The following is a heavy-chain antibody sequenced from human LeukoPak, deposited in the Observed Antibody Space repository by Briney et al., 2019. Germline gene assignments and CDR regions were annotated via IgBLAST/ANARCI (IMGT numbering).Heavy chain of an antibody. D-gene: IGHD5-24*01. CDR1: GGSISSGADY. J-gene: IGHJ4*02. Sequence: SETLSLTCTVSGGSISSGADYWSWIRQHPGKGLEWIGYISYSGSSYYNPSLKTRLTISVDTSKNQFSLKLDSVTAADTALYYCARADMATVFDFWGRGTLVTVSS. CDR2: ISYSGSS. CDR3: ARADMATVFDF. V-gene: IGHV4-31*03.